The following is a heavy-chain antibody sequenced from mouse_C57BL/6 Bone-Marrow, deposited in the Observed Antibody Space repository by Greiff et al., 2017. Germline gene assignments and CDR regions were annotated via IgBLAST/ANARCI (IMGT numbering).Heavy chain of an antibody. V-gene: IGHV1-53*01. Sequence: QVQLQQPGTELVKPGASVKLSCKASGYTFTSYWMHWVKQRPGQGLEWIGNINPSNGGTNYNEKFKSKATLTVDKSSSTAYMQRSSLTSEDSAVYYCARITTVVATDYAMDYWGQGTSVTVSS. CDR1: GYTFTSYW. CDR2: INPSNGGT. D-gene: IGHD1-1*01. CDR3: ARITTVVATDYAMDY. J-gene: IGHJ4*01.